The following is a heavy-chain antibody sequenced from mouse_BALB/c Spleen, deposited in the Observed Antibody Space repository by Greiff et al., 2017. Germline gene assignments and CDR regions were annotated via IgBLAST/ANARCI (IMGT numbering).Heavy chain of an antibody. D-gene: IGHD1-1*01. CDR2: IDPENGNT. J-gene: IGHJ4*01. Sequence: VQLQQSGAELVRPGALVKLSCKASGFNITDYYMHWVKQRPEQGLEWIGWIDPENGNTIYDPKFQGKASITADTSSNTAYLQLSSLTSEDTADYYCASGCLITSEVDYAMDYWGQGTSVTVSS. CDR3: ASGCLITSEVDYAMDY. V-gene: IGHV14-1*02. CDR1: GFNITDYY.